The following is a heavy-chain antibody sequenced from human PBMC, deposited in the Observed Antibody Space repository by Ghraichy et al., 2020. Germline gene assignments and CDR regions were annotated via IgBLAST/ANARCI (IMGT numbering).Heavy chain of an antibody. V-gene: IGHV4-39*01. CDR1: GGSISSSSYY. D-gene: IGHD3-22*01. Sequence: SETLYLTCTVSGGSISSSSYYWGWIRQPPGKGLEWIGVIYYSGSTYYNPSLKSRVTISVDTSKNQFSLKLSSVTAADTAVYYCARHSRDYDSSVGYFDYWGQGTLVTVSS. CDR2: IYYSGST. J-gene: IGHJ4*02. CDR3: ARHSRDYDSSVGYFDY.